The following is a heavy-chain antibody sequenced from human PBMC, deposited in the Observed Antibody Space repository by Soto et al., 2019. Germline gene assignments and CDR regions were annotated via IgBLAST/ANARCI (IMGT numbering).Heavy chain of an antibody. V-gene: IGHV3-9*01. CDR2: IIDGGGSI. D-gene: IGHD6-19*01. CDR3: AKYGGPVSYSSGWYES. J-gene: IGHJ4*02. CDR1: GFTFSSYA. Sequence: GGSLRLSCAASGFTFSSYAMHWVRQAPGKGLEWVSDIIDGGGSIGYADSVKGRFTISRDNAKNSLYLQMNSLRAEDTALSYCAKYGGPVSYSSGWYESWGQGTLVTVSS.